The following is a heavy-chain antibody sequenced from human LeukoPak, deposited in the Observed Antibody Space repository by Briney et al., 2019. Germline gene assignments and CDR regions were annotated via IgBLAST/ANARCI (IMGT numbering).Heavy chain of an antibody. J-gene: IGHJ6*02. V-gene: IGHV3-48*03. CDR1: GFTFSGYE. D-gene: IGHD5-18*01. Sequence: RGSPRLSCAASGFTFSGYEMNWVCQAPGKGREWVSYINPNGNTIYYADSAKGRFTISRDNAKNSLYLQMNSLRAEDTAVYYCARDPRGYRNGKYGMDVGGQANSATVSS. CDR2: INPNGNTI. CDR3: ARDPRGYRNGKYGMDV.